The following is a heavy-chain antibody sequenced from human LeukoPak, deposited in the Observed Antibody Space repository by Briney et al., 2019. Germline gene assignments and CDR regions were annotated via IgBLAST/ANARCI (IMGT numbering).Heavy chain of an antibody. Sequence: SETLSPTCTVSGYSISRGYSWGWIRQPPGKGLEWIGNIYHSGSTNYSPSLKSRVTISVDTSKNQFSLKLSSVTAADTAVYYCARAPREGVVTATIHYYYYMDVWGKGTTVTVSS. D-gene: IGHD2-15*01. CDR2: IYHSGST. CDR1: GYSISRGYS. CDR3: ARAPREGVVTATIHYYYYMDV. V-gene: IGHV4-38-2*02. J-gene: IGHJ6*03.